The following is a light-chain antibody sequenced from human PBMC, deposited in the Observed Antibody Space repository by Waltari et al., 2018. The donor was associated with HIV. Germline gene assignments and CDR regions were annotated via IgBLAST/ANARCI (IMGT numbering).Light chain of an antibody. CDR3: QAWDSSTYYV. J-gene: IGLJ1*01. V-gene: IGLV2-14*01. CDR1: SSDVGGYNY. CDR2: EVS. Sequence: QSALTQPASVSGSPGQSITISCTGTSSDVGGYNYVSWYQQHPGKAPKLMIYEVSNRPSGVSNRFSGSKSGNTATLTISGTQAMDEADYYCQAWDSSTYYVFGTGTKVTVL.